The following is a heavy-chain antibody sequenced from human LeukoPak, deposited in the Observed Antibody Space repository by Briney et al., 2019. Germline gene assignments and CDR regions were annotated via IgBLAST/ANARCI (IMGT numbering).Heavy chain of an antibody. CDR2: IIPNSGGT. CDR1: GYTFTGYY. CDR3: ARSSYGYWAFDI. V-gene: IGHV1-2*02. D-gene: IGHD5-18*01. Sequence: ASVKVSSKASGYTFTGYYMHWVRQAPGQGLEWMGWIIPNSGGTNYAQKFQGRVTMTRDTSISTAYMELSRLRSDDTAVYYCARSSYGYWAFDIWGQGTMVTVSS. J-gene: IGHJ3*02.